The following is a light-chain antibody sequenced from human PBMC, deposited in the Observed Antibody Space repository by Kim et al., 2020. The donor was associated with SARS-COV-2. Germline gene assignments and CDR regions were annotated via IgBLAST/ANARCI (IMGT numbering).Light chain of an antibody. CDR1: SGSVSSRHY. J-gene: IGLJ3*02. CDR3: MVYMGSGGNWV. CDR2: STN. Sequence: QTVVTQEPSFSVSPGGTVTLTCGLSSGSVSSRHYPSWYQQTPGQAPRTLIYSTNIRSSGVPDRFSGSIVGNKAALTITGAQADDESDYYCMVYMGSGGNWVFGGGTHLTVL. V-gene: IGLV8-61*01.